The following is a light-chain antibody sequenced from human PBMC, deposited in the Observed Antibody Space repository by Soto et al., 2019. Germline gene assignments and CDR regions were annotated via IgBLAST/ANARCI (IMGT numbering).Light chain of an antibody. Sequence: QSVLTQPPSVSAAPGQTVTISCSGSSSNIGNNYVFWYQRLPGTAPKLLIYDNDKRPSGIPDRFSGSKSGTSATLGITGLQTGDEADYYCATWDRSLSVGVFGGGTKLTVL. V-gene: IGLV1-51*01. CDR2: DND. J-gene: IGLJ2*01. CDR1: SSNIGNNY. CDR3: ATWDRSLSVGV.